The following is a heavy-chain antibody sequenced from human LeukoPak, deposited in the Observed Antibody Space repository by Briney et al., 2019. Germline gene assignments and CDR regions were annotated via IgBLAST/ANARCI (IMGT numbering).Heavy chain of an antibody. V-gene: IGHV3-30-3*01. CDR3: ARVRTRPGEGAFDI. D-gene: IGHD3-16*01. J-gene: IGHJ3*02. Sequence: GGSLRLSCAASGFTFSSYAMHWVRQAPGKGLEWVAVISYDGSNKYYADSVKGRFTISRDNSKNTLYLQMNSLRAEDTAAYYCARVRTRPGEGAFDIWGQGTMVTVSS. CDR1: GFTFSSYA. CDR2: ISYDGSNK.